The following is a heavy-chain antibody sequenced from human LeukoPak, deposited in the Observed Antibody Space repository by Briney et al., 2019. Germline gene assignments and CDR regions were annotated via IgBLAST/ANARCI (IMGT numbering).Heavy chain of an antibody. CDR1: GGSISSTSDY. J-gene: IGHJ4*02. CDR2: ISNNGGYT. CDR3: AKQLGYCSDGSCYFPY. Sequence: PSETLSLTCTVSGGSISSTSDYWGWIRQPPGKGLEWVSAISNNGGYTYYADSVQGRFTISRDNSKSTLCLQMNSLRAEDTAVYYCAKQLGYCSDGSCYFPYWGQGTLVTVSS. D-gene: IGHD2-15*01. V-gene: IGHV3-23*01.